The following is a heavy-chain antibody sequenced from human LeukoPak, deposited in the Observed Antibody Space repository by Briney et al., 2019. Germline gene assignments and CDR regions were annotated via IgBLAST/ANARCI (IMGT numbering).Heavy chain of an antibody. CDR1: GYTFTGYY. V-gene: IGHV1-2*02. CDR3: ARIKVPAAIGYFDY. Sequence: ASVSGSCTASGYTFTGYYMDWVRQAPGQGLEWMGWINPNSGGTNYAQKFQGRVTMTRDTSISTAYMELSRLRSDDTAVYYCARIKVPAAIGYFDYWGQGTLVTVSS. J-gene: IGHJ4*02. CDR2: INPNSGGT. D-gene: IGHD2-2*02.